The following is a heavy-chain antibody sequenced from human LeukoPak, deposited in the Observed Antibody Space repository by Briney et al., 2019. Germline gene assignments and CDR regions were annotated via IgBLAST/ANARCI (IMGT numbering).Heavy chain of an antibody. Sequence: SETLSLTCAVSGGSISSFYWSWIRQPPGKGLEWIAYINYSGNNNYNPSLKSRVTISIDTSKNHFSLRLSSVTAADTAVYYCARRGYYDSGGYYGYWGQGTLVTVSS. V-gene: IGHV4-59*08. CDR1: GGSISSFY. CDR2: INYSGNN. D-gene: IGHD3-22*01. CDR3: ARRGYYDSGGYYGY. J-gene: IGHJ4*02.